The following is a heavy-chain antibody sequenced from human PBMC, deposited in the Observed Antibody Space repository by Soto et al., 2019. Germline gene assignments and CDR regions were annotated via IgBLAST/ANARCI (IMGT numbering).Heavy chain of an antibody. J-gene: IGHJ4*02. CDR2: TYYKSKWST. Sequence: PSQALSLTCDISGDSVSSISPAWNWTRQSQSRGLEWGGRTYYKSKWSTDLPLSGKSRITIIPDTSKNHFSLHLGTVTPEDTAVYYCAKEPGGLDNWSQGNMVTVSS. V-gene: IGHV6-1*01. CDR3: AKEPGGLDN. CDR1: GDSVSSISPA.